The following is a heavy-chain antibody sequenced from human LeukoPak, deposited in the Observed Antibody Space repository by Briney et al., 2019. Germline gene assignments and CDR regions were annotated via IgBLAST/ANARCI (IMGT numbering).Heavy chain of an antibody. CDR2: INSDGSWT. CDR1: GNYW. Sequence: PGGSLRLSCAASGNYWMHWVRQAPGKGLVWVSHINSDGSWTGYADSVRGRFTISKDNAKNTVYLQMNNLRAEDTAVYYCVSFYETYWGRGTLVIVSS. V-gene: IGHV3-74*01. CDR3: VSFYETY. D-gene: IGHD2-2*01. J-gene: IGHJ4*02.